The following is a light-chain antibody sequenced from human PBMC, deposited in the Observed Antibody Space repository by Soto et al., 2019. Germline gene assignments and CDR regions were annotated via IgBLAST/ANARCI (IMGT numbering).Light chain of an antibody. J-gene: IGLJ2*01. CDR1: SSDVGGYNY. CDR2: DVT. CDR3: RSYGGSYTSI. Sequence: QSVLTQPRSVSGSPGQSVTVSCTGTSSDVGGYNYVSWYQQHPGKAPKLIISDVTNRPSGVPDRFSGSKSGNTASLTISGFQGEHVGEDPCRSYGGSYTSIFGGATKLSVL. V-gene: IGLV2-11*01.